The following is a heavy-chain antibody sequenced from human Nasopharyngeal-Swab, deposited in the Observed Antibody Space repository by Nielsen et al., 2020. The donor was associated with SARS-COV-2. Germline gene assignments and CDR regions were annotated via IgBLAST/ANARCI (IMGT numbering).Heavy chain of an antibody. J-gene: IGHJ5*02. D-gene: IGHD1-26*01. CDR3: ARETPIVGANWFDP. V-gene: IGHV4-59*01. CDR2: IYYSGST. Sequence: WIRQPPGKGLEWIGYIYYSGSTNYNPSPKSRVTISVDTSKNQFSLKLSSVTAADTAVYYCARETPIVGANWFDPWGQGTLVTVSS.